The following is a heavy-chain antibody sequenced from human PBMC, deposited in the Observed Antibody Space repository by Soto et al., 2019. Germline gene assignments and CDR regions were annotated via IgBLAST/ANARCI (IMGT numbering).Heavy chain of an antibody. J-gene: IGHJ4*02. CDR1: GFTFSSYA. Sequence: EVQLLESGGGLVQPGGSLRLSCAASGFTFSSYAMSWVRQAPGKGLEWVSDISGSGGSTYYADSVKGRFTISRDNSKNTLYLQMNSLRAEDTAVYYYAKDQDDFWSGYYYDYWGQGTLVTVSS. V-gene: IGHV3-23*01. CDR3: AKDQDDFWSGYYYDY. D-gene: IGHD3-3*01. CDR2: ISGSGGST.